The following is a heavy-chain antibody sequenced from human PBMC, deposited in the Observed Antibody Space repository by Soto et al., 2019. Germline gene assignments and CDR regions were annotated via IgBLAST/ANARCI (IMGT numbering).Heavy chain of an antibody. D-gene: IGHD3-16*01. V-gene: IGHV3-53*01. CDR2: IYSGGYT. J-gene: IGHJ4*02. CDR3: PTNPGGGSY. Sequence: EVQLVESGGGLIQPGGSLRLSCAVSGFTVSNNYMSWVRQAPGKGLEGVSVIYSGGYTAYGDSVKGRFTISRDNSKNPLYLQKNSLRPEARAVYYWPTNPGGGSYWGQGTLVTVSS. CDR1: GFTVSNNY.